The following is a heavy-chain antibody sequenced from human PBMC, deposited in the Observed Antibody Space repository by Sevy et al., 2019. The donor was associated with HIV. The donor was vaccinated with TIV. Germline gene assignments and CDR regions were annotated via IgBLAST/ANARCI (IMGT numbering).Heavy chain of an antibody. Sequence: GGSLRLSCAASGFTFSSYAMHWVRQAPGKGLERVAVISYDGSNKYYADSVKGRFTISRDNSKNPLYLQMNSLRAEDTAVYYCARDLGYYDSSGYGPHGAFDIWGQGTMVTVSS. CDR1: GFTFSSYA. CDR2: ISYDGSNK. D-gene: IGHD3-22*01. J-gene: IGHJ3*02. CDR3: ARDLGYYDSSGYGPHGAFDI. V-gene: IGHV3-30*04.